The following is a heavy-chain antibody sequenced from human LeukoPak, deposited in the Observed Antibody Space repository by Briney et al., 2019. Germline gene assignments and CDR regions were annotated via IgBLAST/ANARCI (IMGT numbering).Heavy chain of an antibody. CDR3: ARGPDFGDRLDYFDY. CDR2: IKQDASQ. J-gene: IGHJ4*02. CDR1: GSTFSRHW. Sequence: PGGSLRLSCAASGSTFSRHWMGWVCQAPGKGLEWVANIKQDASQYYVDSVRGRFIISRDNAKNSLSLQMNSLRLEDTAVYYCARGPDFGDRLDYFDYWGQGTLVTVSS. V-gene: IGHV3-7*01. D-gene: IGHD4-17*01.